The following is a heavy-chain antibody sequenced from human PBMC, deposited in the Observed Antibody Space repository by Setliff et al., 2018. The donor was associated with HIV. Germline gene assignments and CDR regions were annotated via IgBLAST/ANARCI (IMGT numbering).Heavy chain of an antibody. CDR2: IVPIFGTP. Sequence: GASVKVSCKASGDNFTSHSISWVRQAPGQGLEWMGGIVPIFGTPNYAQKFKGRLTITADESTSTVYMELSSLRSEDTAVYFCARDSRDIVVVIAPEPEPYYYYGMDVWGEGTTVT. J-gene: IGHJ6*02. CDR3: ARDSRDIVVVIAPEPEPYYYYGMDV. V-gene: IGHV1-69*13. CDR1: GDNFTSHS. D-gene: IGHD2-15*01.